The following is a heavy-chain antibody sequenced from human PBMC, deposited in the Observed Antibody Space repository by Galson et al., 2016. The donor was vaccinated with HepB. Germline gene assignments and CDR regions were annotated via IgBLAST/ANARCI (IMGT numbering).Heavy chain of an antibody. CDR1: GGSVSSHNW. Sequence: ETLSLTCAVSGGSVSSHNWWSWVRQPPGKGLEWIGEVFHSGSTNYNPSLKSRVTMSVDTSKSQFSLKLSSVTTADTAIYYCARRAGDSNGYFFLYYFDYWGQGSQVTVSS. D-gene: IGHD3-22*01. V-gene: IGHV4-4*02. J-gene: IGHJ4*02. CDR3: ARRAGDSNGYFFLYYFDY. CDR2: VFHSGST.